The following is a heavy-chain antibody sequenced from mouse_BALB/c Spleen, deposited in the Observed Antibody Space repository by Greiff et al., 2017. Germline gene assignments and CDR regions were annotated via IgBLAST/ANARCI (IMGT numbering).Heavy chain of an antibody. CDR1: GFTFSSYT. Sequence: DVKLVESGGGLVKPGGSLKLSCAASGFTFSSYTMSWVRQTPEKRLEWVATISSGGSYTYYPDSVKGRFTISRDNAKNTLYLQMSSLKSEDTAMYYCARSELGFAYWGQGTLVTVSA. CDR3: ARSELGFAY. CDR2: ISSGGSYT. J-gene: IGHJ3*01. V-gene: IGHV5-6-4*01.